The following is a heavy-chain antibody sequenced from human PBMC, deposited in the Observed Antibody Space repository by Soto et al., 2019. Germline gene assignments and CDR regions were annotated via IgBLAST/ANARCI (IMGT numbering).Heavy chain of an antibody. V-gene: IGHV4-31*03. CDR1: GGSISSGGYY. CDR3: ARDGDSYCSGGSCFYNYYYMDV. J-gene: IGHJ6*03. D-gene: IGHD2-15*01. Sequence: SETLSLTCTVSGGSISSGGYYWSWIRQHPGKGLEWIGYIFYRASTYYDPSLNCRVTISVDTSKNHFSLMLSSVTAADTAVYYCARDGDSYCSGGSCFYNYYYMDVWGKGTRSPSP. CDR2: IFYRAST.